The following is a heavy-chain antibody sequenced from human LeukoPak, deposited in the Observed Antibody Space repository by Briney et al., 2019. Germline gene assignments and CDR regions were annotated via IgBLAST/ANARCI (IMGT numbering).Heavy chain of an antibody. CDR2: INHSGST. D-gene: IGHD3-22*01. CDR1: GGSFSGYY. J-gene: IGHJ4*02. Sequence: TETLSLTCAVYGGSFSGYYWSWIRQPPGKGLEWIGEINHSGSTNYNPSLKSRVTISVDTFKNQFSLKLSSVTAADTAVYYCARGGYYYYYFDYWGQGTLVTVSS. V-gene: IGHV4-34*01. CDR3: ARGGYYYYYFDY.